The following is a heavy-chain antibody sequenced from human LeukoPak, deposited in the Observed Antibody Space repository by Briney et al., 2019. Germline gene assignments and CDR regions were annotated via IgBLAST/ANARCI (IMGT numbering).Heavy chain of an antibody. Sequence: SETLSLTCAVYGGSFSGYYWSWIRQPPGKGLEWIGEINHSGSTNYNPSLKSRVTISVDTSKNQFSLKLSSVTAADTAVYYCLKYYYGSGSYWPVFDYWGQGTLVTVSS. D-gene: IGHD3-10*01. CDR3: LKYYYGSGSYWPVFDY. J-gene: IGHJ4*02. CDR2: INHSGST. CDR1: GGSFSGYY. V-gene: IGHV4-34*01.